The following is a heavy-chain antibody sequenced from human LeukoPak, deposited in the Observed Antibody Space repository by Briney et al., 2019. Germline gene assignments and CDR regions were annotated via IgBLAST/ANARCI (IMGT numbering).Heavy chain of an antibody. D-gene: IGHD2-21*02. CDR2: INPNSGGT. V-gene: IGHV1-2*06. Sequence: ASVKVSCKASGYTFTGYYMHWVRQAPGQGLEWMGRINPNSGGTNYAQKFQGRVTMTRDTSISTAYMELSRLRSDDTAVYYCARETAIEMYYYYMDVWGKGTTVTVSS. CDR3: ARETAIEMYYYYMDV. J-gene: IGHJ6*03. CDR1: GYTFTGYY.